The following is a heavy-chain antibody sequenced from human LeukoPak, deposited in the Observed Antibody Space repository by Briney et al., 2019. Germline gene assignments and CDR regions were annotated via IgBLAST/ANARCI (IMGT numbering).Heavy chain of an antibody. CDR3: ARQAYSSTQY. J-gene: IGHJ4*02. Sequence: GGSLRLSCAASGFTFSVYNMRWIRQAPGKGLEWVSSISRSGSTKYYADSVKGRFTISRDNAKNSLYLQMNSLRAEDTAVYYCARQAYSSTQYWGQGTLVTVSS. CDR2: ISRSGSTK. V-gene: IGHV3-11*04. CDR1: GFTFSVYN. D-gene: IGHD6-13*01.